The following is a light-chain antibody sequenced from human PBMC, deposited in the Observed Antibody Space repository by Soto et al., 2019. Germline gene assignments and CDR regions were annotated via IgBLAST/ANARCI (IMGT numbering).Light chain of an antibody. CDR1: SSDVGAYNY. J-gene: IGLJ1*01. Sequence: QSALTQPRSVSGSPGQSVTISCTGTSSDVGAYNYVSWYQQHPGKAPKLMIYDVSKRPSGVPDRFSGSKSANTASLTIFGLQAEDDADYYCCSYEGSYTFNYLFGSGTKLTVL. CDR2: DVS. CDR3: CSYEGSYTFNYL. V-gene: IGLV2-11*01.